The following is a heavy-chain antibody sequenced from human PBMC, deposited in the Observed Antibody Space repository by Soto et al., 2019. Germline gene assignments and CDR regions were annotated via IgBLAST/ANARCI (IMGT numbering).Heavy chain of an antibody. CDR3: ARAYSSSWSDAYYYYYGMDV. V-gene: IGHV1-69*13. Sequence: SVKVSCEASGRTFTSYAISWVRRARGQVIEWMGGIIPIFGTANYAQKFQGRVTITADESTSTAYMELSSLRSEDTAVYYCARAYSSSWSDAYYYYYGMDVWGQGTKVTVAS. CDR2: IIPIFGTA. D-gene: IGHD6-13*01. J-gene: IGHJ6*02. CDR1: GRTFTSYA.